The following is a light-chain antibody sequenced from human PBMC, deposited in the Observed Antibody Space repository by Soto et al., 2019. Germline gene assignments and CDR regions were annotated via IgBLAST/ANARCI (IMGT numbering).Light chain of an antibody. V-gene: IGKV1-39*01. J-gene: IGKJ1*01. CDR1: QNIGNY. CDR2: ASS. Sequence: DIQMTQSPSSLSASVGDSVTITGRASQNIGNYLHWYQQRPGEGPKLLIYASSRLQRGVPSRFSGSRSVTHFTLTITSLLPEDCATYSCQQSSTPPWTFGRGTKVEV. CDR3: QQSSTPPWT.